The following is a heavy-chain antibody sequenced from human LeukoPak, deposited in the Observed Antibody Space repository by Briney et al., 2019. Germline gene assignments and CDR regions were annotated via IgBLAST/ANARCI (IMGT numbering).Heavy chain of an antibody. V-gene: IGHV4-61*01. J-gene: IGHJ6*03. Sequence: SETLSLTCTVSGGSINSSSYYWSWIRQPPGKGLEWIGYIYYSGSTNYNPSLKSRVTISVDTSKNQFSLKLSSVTAADTAVYYCARDIIVAAAGTGMDVWGKGTTVTVSS. CDR2: IYYSGST. D-gene: IGHD6-13*01. CDR1: GGSINSSSYY. CDR3: ARDIIVAAAGTGMDV.